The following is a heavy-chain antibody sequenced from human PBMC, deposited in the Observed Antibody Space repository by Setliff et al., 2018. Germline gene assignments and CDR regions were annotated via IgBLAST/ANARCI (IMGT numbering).Heavy chain of an antibody. J-gene: IGHJ5*02. CDR3: ARSYHLVLTNWFDA. Sequence: PSETLSLTCSVSGDSITRSGYYWGWVRQSPGRGLEWIGNMYYIGSYDYNPSLKSRVTISLDTSKNQFSLKSTSVTAADTAVYYCARSYHLVLTNWFDAWGQGIRVTVSS. V-gene: IGHV4-39*07. CDR1: GDSITRSGYY. CDR2: MYYIGSY. D-gene: IGHD1-26*01.